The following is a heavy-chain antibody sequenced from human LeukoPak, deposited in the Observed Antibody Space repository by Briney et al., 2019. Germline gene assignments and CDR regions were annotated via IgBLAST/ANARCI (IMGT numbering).Heavy chain of an antibody. V-gene: IGHV1-8*01. CDR2: MNPNSGNT. CDR3: ARIYSSSWYGFWFDP. CDR1: GYTFTSYD. Sequence: ASVKVSCKASGYTFTSYDINWVRQATGQGLEWMGWMNPNSGNTGYAQKFQGRVTMTRNTSISTAYMELSSLRSEDTAVYYCARIYSSSWYGFWFDPWGQGTLVTVSS. D-gene: IGHD6-13*01. J-gene: IGHJ5*02.